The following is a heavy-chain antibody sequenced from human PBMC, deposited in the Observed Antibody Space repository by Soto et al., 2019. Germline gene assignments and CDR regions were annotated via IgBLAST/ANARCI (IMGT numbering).Heavy chain of an antibody. V-gene: IGHV2-5*01. CDR1: GFSLSTSGEG. CDR3: VHFSGYEQFVY. CDR2: IYWNDDK. Sequence: QITLKESGPTLVNPTQTLTLTCTFSGFSLSTSGEGVGWIRQPPGKALEWLGFIYWNDDKRYSPSLKSRLTTPKDTSKNQVVLTMTNMDPVDTATDYCVHFSGYEQFVYWGQGTLVTSSS. J-gene: IGHJ4*02. D-gene: IGHD5-12*01.